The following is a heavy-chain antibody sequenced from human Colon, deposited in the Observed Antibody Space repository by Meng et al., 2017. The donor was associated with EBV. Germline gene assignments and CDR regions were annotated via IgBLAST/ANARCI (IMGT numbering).Heavy chain of an antibody. Sequence: QVLPQASGPGPVEPSGTLSLTCAVPGASIGSNNWWSWVRQPPGKGLEWIGEIYHGGNTNYNPSLKSRVTISVDRSNDQFSLSLSSVTAADTAVYYCARGNAYNAPSFDYWGQGTLVTVSS. CDR2: IYHGGNT. V-gene: IGHV4-4*02. CDR1: GASIGSNNW. D-gene: IGHD5-24*01. CDR3: ARGNAYNAPSFDY. J-gene: IGHJ4*02.